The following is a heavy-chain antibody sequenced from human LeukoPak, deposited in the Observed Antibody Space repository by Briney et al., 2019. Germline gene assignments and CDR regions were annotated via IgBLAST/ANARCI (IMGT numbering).Heavy chain of an antibody. Sequence: GGSLRLSCAASGFTFSSYAMSWVRQAPGKGLEWVSAISGSGGSTYYADSVKGRFTISRDNSKNTLYLQMNSLRAEDTAVYYCANTLNYYDRTEYYYYGMDVWGQGTTVTVSS. D-gene: IGHD3-22*01. J-gene: IGHJ6*02. CDR2: ISGSGGST. CDR3: ANTLNYYDRTEYYYYGMDV. V-gene: IGHV3-23*01. CDR1: GFTFSSYA.